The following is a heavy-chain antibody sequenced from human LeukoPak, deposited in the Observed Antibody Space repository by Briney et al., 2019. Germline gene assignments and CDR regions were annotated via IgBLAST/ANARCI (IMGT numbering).Heavy chain of an antibody. D-gene: IGHD1-26*01. Sequence: TGGSLRLSCAASGFTFSSYSMNWVRQAPGKGLEWVSSISSSSSYIYYADSVKGRFTISRDNAKNSLYLQMNSLRAEDTAVYYCARGSGSYYGGWFGPWGQETLVTVSS. J-gene: IGHJ5*02. CDR1: GFTFSSYS. CDR3: ARGSGSYYGGWFGP. V-gene: IGHV3-21*01. CDR2: ISSSSSYI.